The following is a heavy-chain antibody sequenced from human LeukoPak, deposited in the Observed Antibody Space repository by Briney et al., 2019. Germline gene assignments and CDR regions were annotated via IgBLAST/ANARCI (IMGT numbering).Heavy chain of an antibody. D-gene: IGHD6-19*01. Sequence: GGSLRLSRAVPGITFSNYGMQWVRQAPGKGLEFVSYISSNGGSTYYANSVEGRFTISRDNSNNTLYLQMGGLRPEDTAVFYCARISAGGAVAEWGQGTLVTVSS. J-gene: IGHJ4*02. CDR2: ISSNGGST. CDR1: GITFSNYG. V-gene: IGHV3-64*01. CDR3: ARISAGGAVAE.